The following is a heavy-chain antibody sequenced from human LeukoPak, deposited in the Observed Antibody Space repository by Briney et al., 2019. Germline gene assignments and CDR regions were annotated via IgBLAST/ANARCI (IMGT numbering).Heavy chain of an antibody. J-gene: IGHJ4*02. Sequence: SETLSLTCAVSGGSISSGAYSWSWIRQPPGKGLEWIGYIYHSGSTYYNPSLKSRVTMSVDTSKNQFSLKLSSVTAADTAVYYCASLTGAGSGSDYWGQGTMVTVSS. CDR2: IYHSGST. CDR1: GGSISSGAYS. V-gene: IGHV4-30-4*07. CDR3: ASLTGAGSGSDY. D-gene: IGHD3-10*01.